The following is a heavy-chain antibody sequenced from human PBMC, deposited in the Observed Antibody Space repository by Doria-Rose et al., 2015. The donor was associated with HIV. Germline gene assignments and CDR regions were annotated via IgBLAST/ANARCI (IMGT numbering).Heavy chain of an antibody. CDR3: ARIKSSRWYHKYYFDF. Sequence: ESGPVLVKPTEPLTLTCTVSGVSLSSPGMGVSWIRQPPGKALEWLANIFSDDERSYKTSLKSRLTISRGTSKSQEVLTMTDMDPVDTATYYCARIKSSRWYHKYYFDFWGQGTLVIASA. D-gene: IGHD6-13*01. CDR2: IFSDDER. V-gene: IGHV2-26*01. CDR1: GVSLSSPGMG. J-gene: IGHJ4*02.